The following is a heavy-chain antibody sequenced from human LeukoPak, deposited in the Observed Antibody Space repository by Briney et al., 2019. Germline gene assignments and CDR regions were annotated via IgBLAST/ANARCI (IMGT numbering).Heavy chain of an antibody. CDR1: GCTDISNY. CDR3: ASWYYNEYYFDY. CDR2: IYSGGST. V-gene: IGHV3-53*01. J-gene: IGHJ4*02. Sequence: PGGSLRLSFAASGCTDISNYMSWVRPARGKGVEGVSLIYSGGSTYYADSVKGRFTISRDNSKNTLYLQMNSLRAEDTAVYYCASWYYNEYYFDYWGQGTLVTVSS. D-gene: IGHD2/OR15-2a*01.